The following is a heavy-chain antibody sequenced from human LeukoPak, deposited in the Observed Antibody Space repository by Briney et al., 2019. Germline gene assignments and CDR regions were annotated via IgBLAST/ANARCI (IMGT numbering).Heavy chain of an antibody. V-gene: IGHV3-21*01. J-gene: IGHJ4*02. CDR1: GFTFSGFA. CDR2: ISSSSSYI. Sequence: PGGSLRLSCVASGFTFSGFAMIWVRQAPGKGLQWVSAISSSSSYIYYADSVKGRFTISRDNAKNSLYLQMNSLRAEDTAVYYCARDQGDSYNYRWGQGTLVTVSS. CDR3: ARDQGDSYNYR. D-gene: IGHD5-24*01.